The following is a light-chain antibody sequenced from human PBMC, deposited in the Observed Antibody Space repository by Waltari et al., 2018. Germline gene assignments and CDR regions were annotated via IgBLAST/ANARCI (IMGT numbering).Light chain of an antibody. V-gene: IGLV2-14*01. Sequence: QSALTQPASVSGSPGQSITIPCTGPSSDIGGYNYISWYQQHPGKAPKLMIYEVSNRPPGVSNRFSVSKSGNTASLTISGLQAEDEADYYCSSYTSASTLVFATGTKVTVL. CDR1: SSDIGGYNY. CDR3: SSYTSASTLV. CDR2: EVS. J-gene: IGLJ1*01.